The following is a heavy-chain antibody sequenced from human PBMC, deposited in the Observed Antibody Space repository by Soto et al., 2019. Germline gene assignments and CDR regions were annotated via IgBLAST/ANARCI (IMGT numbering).Heavy chain of an antibody. D-gene: IGHD2-21*02. CDR2: INHSGST. V-gene: IGHV4-34*01. CDR3: ARGIGGNSPRGWFDP. CDR1: GGSFSGYY. Sequence: PSETLSLTSAVHGGSFSGYYWSWIRQPPGKGLEWIGEINHSGSTNYNPSLKSRVTISVDTSKNQFSLKLSSVTAADTAVYYCARGIGGNSPRGWFDPWGQGTLVTVSS. J-gene: IGHJ5*02.